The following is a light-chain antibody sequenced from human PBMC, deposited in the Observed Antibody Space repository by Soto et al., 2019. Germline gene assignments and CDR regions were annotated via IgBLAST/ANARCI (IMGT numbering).Light chain of an antibody. V-gene: IGKV1-33*01. J-gene: IGKJ4*01. CDR1: QDIRNY. Sequence: DIQMTQSPSSLSASVGDRITITRQASQDIRNYLNWFQQKPGKAPQLLIFDASNLEPGVPSSFSGSGSGTEFTLTISSLQPEDFATYYCLQYANLPLTFGGGTKVEIK. CDR3: LQYANLPLT. CDR2: DAS.